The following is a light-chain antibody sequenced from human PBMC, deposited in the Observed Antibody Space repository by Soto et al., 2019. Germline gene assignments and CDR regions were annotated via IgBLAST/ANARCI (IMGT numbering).Light chain of an antibody. CDR2: DAS. J-gene: IGKJ1*01. Sequence: DIQMTQSPSTLSASVGDRVTITCRASQSISSWLAWYQQKPGKAPKLLIYDASSLESGVPSRFSGSGSGTEFTLTTSSLQPDDFATYYCQQYNSYSRTFGQGTKV. V-gene: IGKV1-5*01. CDR3: QQYNSYSRT. CDR1: QSISSW.